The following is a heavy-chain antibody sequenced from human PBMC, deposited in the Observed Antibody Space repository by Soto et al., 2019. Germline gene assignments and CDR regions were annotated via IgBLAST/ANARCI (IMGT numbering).Heavy chain of an antibody. J-gene: IGHJ6*03. CDR3: ARDFDPGSYYYYYMDV. CDR1: GFTFSSYS. Sequence: GGSLRLSCAASGFTFSSYSMNWVRQAPGKGLEWVSSISSSSSYIYYADSVKGRFTISRDNAKNSLYLQMNSLRAEDTAVYYCARDFDPGSYYYYYMDVWGKGTTVTVSS. CDR2: ISSSSSYI. D-gene: IGHD3-10*01. V-gene: IGHV3-21*01.